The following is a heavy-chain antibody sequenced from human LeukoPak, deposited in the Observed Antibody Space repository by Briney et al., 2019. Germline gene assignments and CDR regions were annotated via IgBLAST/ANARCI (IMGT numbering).Heavy chain of an antibody. CDR1: GFTFDDYA. Sequence: PGGSLRLSCAASGFTFDDYAMHWVRHAPGKGLEWVSGISWNSGSIGYADSVKGRFTISRDNAKNSLYLQMNSLRAEDTALYYCAKALRYCSSTSCYGSDAFDIWGQGTMVTVSS. CDR3: AKALRYCSSTSCYGSDAFDI. D-gene: IGHD2-2*01. J-gene: IGHJ3*02. CDR2: ISWNSGSI. V-gene: IGHV3-9*01.